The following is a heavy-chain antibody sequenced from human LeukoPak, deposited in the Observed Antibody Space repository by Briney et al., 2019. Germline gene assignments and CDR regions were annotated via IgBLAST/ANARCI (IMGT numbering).Heavy chain of an antibody. CDR2: INPNNGDT. D-gene: IGHD3-22*01. Sequence: ASVKVSCKASGYPFIGQYLHWVRRAPGQGLEWMGWINPNNGDTDYAQKFQGRVTMTRDTSISTAYMELSRLTSDDTAVYYCARWHYYDARGYYPRGYFDYLGQGTLVTVSS. CDR3: ARWHYYDARGYYPRGYFDY. CDR1: GYPFIGQY. J-gene: IGHJ4*02. V-gene: IGHV1-2*02.